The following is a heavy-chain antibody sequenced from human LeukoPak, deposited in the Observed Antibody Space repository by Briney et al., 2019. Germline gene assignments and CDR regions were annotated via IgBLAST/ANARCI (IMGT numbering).Heavy chain of an antibody. CDR2: IKQDGKEK. CDR3: ARARYCSGGRCHYFGF. Sequence: PAESLRLSSAAAGFTFSSYCTSWVRQAAGKGLEWVANIKQDGKEKYYVDSVKGRFSIARDNTKNSLYLQMTSLRAEDTVVYCCARARYCSGGRCHYFGFGGQGTRVSVLS. J-gene: IGHJ4*02. D-gene: IGHD2-15*01. CDR1: GFTFSSYC. V-gene: IGHV3-7*03.